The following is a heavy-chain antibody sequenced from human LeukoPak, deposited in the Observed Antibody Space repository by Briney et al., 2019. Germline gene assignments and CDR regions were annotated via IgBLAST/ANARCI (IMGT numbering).Heavy chain of an antibody. CDR3: ARDRLVVPHNWFDP. Sequence: ASAKVSCKASGYTFTGYYMHWVRQAPGQGLEWMGWINPNSGGTNYAQKFQGRVTMTRDTSISTAYMELSRLRSDDTAVYYCARDRLVVPHNWFDPWGQGTLVTVSS. J-gene: IGHJ5*02. CDR2: INPNSGGT. V-gene: IGHV1-2*02. D-gene: IGHD2-2*01. CDR1: GYTFTGYY.